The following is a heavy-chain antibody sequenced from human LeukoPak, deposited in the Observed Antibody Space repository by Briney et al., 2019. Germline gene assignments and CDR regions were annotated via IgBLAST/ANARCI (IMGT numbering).Heavy chain of an antibody. V-gene: IGHV4-59*01. CDR3: ARVRGSGSFSLDY. D-gene: IGHD3-10*01. CDR1: GGSISNYY. CDR2: ISYSGST. J-gene: IGHJ4*02. Sequence: ASETLSLTCTVSGGSISNYYWSWIRQPPGKGLEWIGYISYSGSTNYNPSLKSRVTTSVDTSKNQFSLKLSSVTAADTAVYYCARVRGSGSFSLDYWGQGTLVTVSS.